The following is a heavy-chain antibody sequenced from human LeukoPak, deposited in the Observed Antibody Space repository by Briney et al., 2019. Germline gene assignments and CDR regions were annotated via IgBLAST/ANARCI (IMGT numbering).Heavy chain of an antibody. Sequence: GGSLRLSCAASGFTFSNYAMHWVRQAPGKGLEWVSLISSGGTYEYYADSVKGRFTISRDNSKNTLYLQLNSLRAEDTAVYYCARDQLGSNDYWGQGTLVTVSS. J-gene: IGHJ4*02. V-gene: IGHV3-30*01. D-gene: IGHD7-27*01. CDR1: GFTFSNYA. CDR3: ARDQLGSNDY. CDR2: ISSGGTYE.